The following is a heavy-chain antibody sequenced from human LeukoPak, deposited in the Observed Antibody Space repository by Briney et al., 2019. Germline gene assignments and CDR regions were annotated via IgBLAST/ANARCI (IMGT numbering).Heavy chain of an antibody. D-gene: IGHD3-22*01. Sequence: GGSLRLSCAASGFTFSSYSMNWVRQAPGKGLEWVSYISSSSSTIYYADSVKGRFTISRDNAKNSLYLQMNSLRAEDTAVYYCARDSGDSSGPPKYWGQGTLVTVS. CDR2: ISSSSSTI. V-gene: IGHV3-48*04. CDR1: GFTFSSYS. CDR3: ARDSGDSSGPPKY. J-gene: IGHJ4*02.